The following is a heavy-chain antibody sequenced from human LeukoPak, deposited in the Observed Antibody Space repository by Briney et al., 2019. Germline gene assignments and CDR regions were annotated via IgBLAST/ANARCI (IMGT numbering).Heavy chain of an antibody. V-gene: IGHV3-23*01. CDR1: GFTFSSYG. CDR3: VKAGLGNYYYYMDV. CDR2: ISGSGGST. J-gene: IGHJ6*03. Sequence: GGSLRLSCAASGFTFSSYGMSWVRQAPGKGLEWVSAISGSGGSTYYADSVKGRFTISRDNSKNTLYLQMNSLRAEDTAVYYCVKAGLGNYYYYMDVWGKGTTVTISS. D-gene: IGHD6-19*01.